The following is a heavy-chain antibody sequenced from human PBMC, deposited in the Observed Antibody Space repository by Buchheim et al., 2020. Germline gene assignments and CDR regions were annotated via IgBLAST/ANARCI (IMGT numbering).Heavy chain of an antibody. V-gene: IGHV5-10-1*03. Sequence: EVQLVQSGAEVKKPGESLKISCKGSGYSFTSYWITWVRQMPGKGLEWMGKIDPSDSYSNYSPSFQAHATISADKSISTAYLQWSSLKASDSAIYYCARRILASGKDYFDYWGQGTL. J-gene: IGHJ4*02. CDR3: ARRILASGKDYFDY. CDR1: GYSFTSYW. CDR2: IDPSDSYS. D-gene: IGHD3-10*01.